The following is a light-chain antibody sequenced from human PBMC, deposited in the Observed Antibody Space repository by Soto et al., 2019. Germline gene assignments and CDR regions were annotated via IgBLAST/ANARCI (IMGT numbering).Light chain of an antibody. CDR3: QSYDSSTVV. V-gene: IGLV2-14*01. CDR2: EVS. Sequence: QSVLTQPASVSGSPGQSITISCTGTSSDVGGYNYVSWYQHHPGKAPKLIIFEVSDRPSGVSNRFSGSKSDDTASLTISGLHAEDEADYYCQSYDSSTVVFGGGTKLTVL. J-gene: IGLJ2*01. CDR1: SSDVGGYNY.